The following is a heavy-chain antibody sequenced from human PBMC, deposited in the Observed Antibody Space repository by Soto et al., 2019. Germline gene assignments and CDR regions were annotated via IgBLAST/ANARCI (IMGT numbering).Heavy chain of an antibody. CDR1: GDTISTGGYT. J-gene: IGHJ5*02. CDR3: ATQEVGGSYVYTFDP. V-gene: IGHV4-30-2*03. D-gene: IGHD1-26*01. Sequence: SETLSLTCDVSGDTISTGGYTWAWIRQPPGKALEWIGHTYHSGSTYYNPSLKSRVIISVDTSKNQFSLKLSSVTAAGTAVYYCATQEVGGSYVYTFDPWGQGTLVTV. CDR2: TYHSGST.